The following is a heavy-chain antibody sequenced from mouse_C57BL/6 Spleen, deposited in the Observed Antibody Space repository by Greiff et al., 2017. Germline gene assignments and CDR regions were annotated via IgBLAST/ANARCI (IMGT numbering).Heavy chain of an antibody. D-gene: IGHD2-4*01. CDR2: INPSTGGT. CDR1: GYSFTGYY. CDR3: ARSFYYDYDDDAMDY. V-gene: IGHV1-42*01. Sequence: VQLQQSGPELVKPGASVKISCKASGYSFTGYYMNWVKQSPEKSLEWIGEINPSTGGTTYNQKFKAKATLTVDKSSSTAYMQLKSLTSEDSAVYYCARSFYYDYDDDAMDYWGQGTSVTVAS. J-gene: IGHJ4*01.